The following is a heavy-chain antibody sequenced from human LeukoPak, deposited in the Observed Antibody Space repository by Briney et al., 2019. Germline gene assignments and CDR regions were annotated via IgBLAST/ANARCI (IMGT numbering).Heavy chain of an antibody. J-gene: IGHJ3*02. D-gene: IGHD5-24*01. CDR2: MNPNSGNT. CDR1: GYKLTNNW. V-gene: IGHV1-8*01. CDR3: ARRWLQAIDAFDI. Sequence: GESLKISCKISGYKLTNNWIGWVRQATGQGLEWMGWMNPNSGNTGYAQKFQGRVTITRNTSISTAYMELSSLRSEDTAVYYCARRWLQAIDAFDIWGQGTMVTVSS.